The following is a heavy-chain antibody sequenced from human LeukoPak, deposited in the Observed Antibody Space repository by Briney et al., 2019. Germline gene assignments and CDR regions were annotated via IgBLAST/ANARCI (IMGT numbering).Heavy chain of an antibody. CDR3: AKAFFDISWNWFAP. D-gene: IGHD3-9*01. J-gene: IGHJ5*02. V-gene: IGHV3-23*01. Sequence: GGSLRLSCAASGFTFSSYAMSWVRQAPGKGLEWVSAISGSGGSTYYADSVKGRFTISRDNSKNTLYLQMNSLRVEDTAIYYCAKAFFDISWNWFAPWGQGTLVTVSS. CDR1: GFTFSSYA. CDR2: ISGSGGST.